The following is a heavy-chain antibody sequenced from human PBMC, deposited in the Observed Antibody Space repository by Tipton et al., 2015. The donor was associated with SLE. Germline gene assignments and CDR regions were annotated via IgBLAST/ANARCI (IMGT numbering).Heavy chain of an antibody. CDR1: GGSFSGYY. CDR2: INHSGST. V-gene: IGHV4-34*01. J-gene: IGHJ4*02. Sequence: TLSLTCAVYGGSFSGYYWSWIRQPPGKGLEWIGEINHSGSTNYNPSLKSRVTISVDTSKNQFSLKLSSVTAADTAVYYCARGYSSSWFDYWGQGTLVTVPS. D-gene: IGHD6-13*01. CDR3: ARGYSSSWFDY.